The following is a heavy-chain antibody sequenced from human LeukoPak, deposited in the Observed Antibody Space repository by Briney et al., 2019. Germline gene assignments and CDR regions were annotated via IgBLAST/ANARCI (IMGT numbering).Heavy chain of an antibody. J-gene: IGHJ1*01. CDR1: GFTFSSYW. Sequence: GVSLRLSCAASGFTFSSYWMHWVPQAPGKGLEWVARINSDGTDIIYGDSVKGRFIIQRDNAKNTLYLQMNSLRVEDTAVYYCARVGYYDSSNYYAYFQHWGQGTLVTVP. D-gene: IGHD3-22*01. CDR2: INSDGTDI. CDR3: ARVGYYDSSNYYAYFQH. V-gene: IGHV3-74*01.